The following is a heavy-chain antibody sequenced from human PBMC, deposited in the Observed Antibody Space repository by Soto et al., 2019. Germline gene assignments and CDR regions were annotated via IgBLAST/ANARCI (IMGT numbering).Heavy chain of an antibody. Sequence: QVQLQQWGAGLLKPSETLSLTCAVYGGSFSGYYWTWIRQPPGTGLEWIGEINHSGSTNYNPSLKSQVTISVDTAKNQFSLKLTSVTGADTAVYYCARDKITGLFDYWGQGTLVSVSS. D-gene: IGHD2-8*02. J-gene: IGHJ4*02. V-gene: IGHV4-34*01. CDR3: ARDKITGLFDY. CDR1: GGSFSGYY. CDR2: INHSGST.